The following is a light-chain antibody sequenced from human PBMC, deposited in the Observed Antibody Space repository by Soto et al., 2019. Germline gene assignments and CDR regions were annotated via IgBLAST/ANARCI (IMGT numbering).Light chain of an antibody. CDR1: QDINNH. Sequence: DIQMTQSPSSLSAYVGDRVTITCQARQDINNHLNWYQRKPGKAPKVLIYDASNLETGVPSRFSGSGSGTHFTFTISSLQPEDTPTYYCQQYRNLPLTFGGGTKVDIK. V-gene: IGKV1-33*01. J-gene: IGKJ4*01. CDR2: DAS. CDR3: QQYRNLPLT.